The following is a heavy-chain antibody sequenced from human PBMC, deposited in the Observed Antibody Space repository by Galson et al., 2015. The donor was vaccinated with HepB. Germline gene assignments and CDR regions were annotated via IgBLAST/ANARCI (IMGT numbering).Heavy chain of an antibody. D-gene: IGHD3-10*01. V-gene: IGHV1-18*01. J-gene: IGHJ4*02. CDR2: ISAYSGNT. CDR3: ANSISEDRFGAFDY. Sequence: SVKVSCKASRYTFSIYGISWVRQAPGQGLEWMGWISAYSGNTDYAQKLQGRVTMTTDTSKNQFSLQLSSVTAADTAVYYCANSISEDRFGAFDYWGQGTLVTVSS. CDR1: RYTFSIYG.